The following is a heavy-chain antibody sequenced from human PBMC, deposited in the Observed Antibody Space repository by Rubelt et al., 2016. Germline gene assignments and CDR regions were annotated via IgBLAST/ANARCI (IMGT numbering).Heavy chain of an antibody. CDR1: GGSFSGYY. CDR3: AREVVVVVAARYNWFDP. Sequence: QVQLQQWGAGLLKPSETLSLTCAVYGGSFSGYYWSWIRQPPGKGLEWIGEINHSGSTNYNPSLKCRVTRSVDTAKNQFSRKLSSVTAADTAVYYCAREVVVVVAARYNWFDPWGQGTLVTVSS. CDR2: INHSGST. V-gene: IGHV4-34*01. D-gene: IGHD2-15*01. J-gene: IGHJ5*02.